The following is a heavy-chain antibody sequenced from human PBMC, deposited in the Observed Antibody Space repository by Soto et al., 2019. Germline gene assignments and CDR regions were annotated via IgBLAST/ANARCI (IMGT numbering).Heavy chain of an antibody. D-gene: IGHD3-22*01. V-gene: IGHV3-33*01. J-gene: IGHJ4*02. CDR3: ARAYAYYYDSSGYIDY. CDR2: IGYDGSSK. Sequence: PGGSLRLSCAPAGFNFRSYGMHWVRKEPGKGLEGVAVIGYDGSSKYYAVSVKGRFTSSRDNSKNTSYLQMGSLRAEDTAVYYCARAYAYYYDSSGYIDYWGQGTLVTVSS. CDR1: GFNFRSYG.